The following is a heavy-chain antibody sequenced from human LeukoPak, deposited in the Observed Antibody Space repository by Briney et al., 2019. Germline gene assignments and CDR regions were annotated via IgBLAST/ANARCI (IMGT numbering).Heavy chain of an antibody. CDR3: ASYYDSWSGPLYT. J-gene: IGHJ5*02. D-gene: IGHD3-3*01. Sequence: KPGGSLRLSCAVSGFTFSSYSMNWVRQAPGKGLEWVSSISSSSSYIYYAGSVKGRFTISRDNAKNSLYLQMNSLRAEDTAVYYCASYYDSWSGPLYTWGQRTLVTVSS. CDR2: ISSSSSYI. V-gene: IGHV3-21*01. CDR1: GFTFSSYS.